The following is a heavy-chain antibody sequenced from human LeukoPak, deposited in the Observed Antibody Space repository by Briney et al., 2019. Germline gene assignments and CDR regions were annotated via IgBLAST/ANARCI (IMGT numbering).Heavy chain of an antibody. D-gene: IGHD1-1*01. CDR1: GDTFTSYT. V-gene: IGHV1-69*08. CDR3: ARVYTQTVGMAV. Sequence: ESSVKVSCKASGDTFTSYTISWVRQAPGQGLEWMGRIIPNNGKANYAQKLQGRVTITADKSTSTAYMELSSLRSEDTAVYYCARVYTQTVGMAVGGQGSTVTVSS. CDR2: IIPNNGKA. J-gene: IGHJ6*01.